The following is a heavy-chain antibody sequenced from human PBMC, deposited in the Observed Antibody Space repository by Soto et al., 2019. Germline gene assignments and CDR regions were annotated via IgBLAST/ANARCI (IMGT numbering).Heavy chain of an antibody. CDR2: IIPILGIA. D-gene: IGHD2-15*01. V-gene: IGHV1-69*02. Sequence: QVQLVQSGAEVKKPGSSVKVSCKASGGTFSSYTISWVRQAPGQGLEWMGRIIPILGIANYAQKFQGRVTIGADKSTSTAYMEQSSLRSEDTAVDYCARGYCSGGSCPWNFDYWGQGTLVTVSS. CDR1: GGTFSSYT. J-gene: IGHJ4*02. CDR3: ARGYCSGGSCPWNFDY.